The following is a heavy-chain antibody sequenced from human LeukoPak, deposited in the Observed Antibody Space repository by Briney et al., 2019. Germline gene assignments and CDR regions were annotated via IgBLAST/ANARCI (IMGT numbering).Heavy chain of an antibody. CDR1: GGTFSSYA. CDR3: ARVIFDPYYGGNSYYFDY. Sequence: SVKVSCKASGGTFSSYAISWVRQAPGQGLEWMGGIIPIFGTANYAQKFQGRVTITADESTSTAYMELSSLRSEDTAVYYCARVIFDPYYGGNSYYFDYWGQGTLVTVSS. J-gene: IGHJ4*02. CDR2: IIPIFGTA. D-gene: IGHD4-23*01. V-gene: IGHV1-69*13.